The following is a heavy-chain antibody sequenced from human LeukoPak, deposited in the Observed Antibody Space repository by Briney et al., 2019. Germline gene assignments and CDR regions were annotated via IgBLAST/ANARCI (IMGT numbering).Heavy chain of an antibody. CDR1: GGSISSGSYY. CDR3: ARDWDY. J-gene: IGHJ4*02. CDR2: IYYSGST. Sequence: PSETLSLTCTVSGGSISSGSYYWNWIRQPPGKGLEWIGYIYYSGSTNYNPSLKSRVTISVDTSKNQFSLKLSSVTAADTAVYYCARDWDYWGQGTLVTVSS. V-gene: IGHV4-61*01.